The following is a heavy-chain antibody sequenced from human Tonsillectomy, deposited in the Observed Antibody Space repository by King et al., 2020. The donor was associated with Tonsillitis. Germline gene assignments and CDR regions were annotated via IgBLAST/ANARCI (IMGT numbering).Heavy chain of an antibody. D-gene: IGHD6-13*01. V-gene: IGHV3-30-3*01. CDR3: AREGSSWYSYFDY. Sequence: VQLVESGGGVVQPGRSLRLSCAASGFTFRSFAMHWVRQAPGKGLEWVAVMSYDGSNKYYADSVKGRFTISRDNSKNTLYLQMNSLRAEDTAMYYCAREGSSWYSYFDYGGQGTLVTVSS. CDR2: MSYDGSNK. J-gene: IGHJ4*02. CDR1: GFTFRSFA.